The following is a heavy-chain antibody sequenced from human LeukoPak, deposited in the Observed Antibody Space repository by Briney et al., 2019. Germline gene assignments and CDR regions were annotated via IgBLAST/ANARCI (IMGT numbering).Heavy chain of an antibody. CDR3: AKDDSNGFYYLDY. CDR1: GFTFSSYG. J-gene: IGHJ4*02. D-gene: IGHD6-19*01. V-gene: IGHV3-30*18. Sequence: GGSLRLSCAASGFTFSSYGMHWVRQAPGKGLEWVAVISYDGTNKYYADSVKGRFTISRDNSMNTLSLHMNSLRAEDAAVYYCAKDDSNGFYYLDYWGQGTQVTVSS. CDR2: ISYDGTNK.